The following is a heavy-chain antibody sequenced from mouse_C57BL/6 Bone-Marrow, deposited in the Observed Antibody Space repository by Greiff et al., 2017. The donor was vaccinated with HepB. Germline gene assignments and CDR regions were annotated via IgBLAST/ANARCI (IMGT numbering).Heavy chain of an antibody. J-gene: IGHJ1*03. D-gene: IGHD1-1*01. Sequence: VQLQQSGTVLARPGASVKMSCKTSGYTFTSYWMHWVKQRPGQGLEWIGAIYPGNSDTSYNQKFKGKAKLTAVTSASTAYMELSSLTNEDSAVYYCTMGDYYGGWYFDVWGTGTTVTVSS. CDR3: TMGDYYGGWYFDV. CDR1: GYTFTSYW. V-gene: IGHV1-5*01. CDR2: IYPGNSDT.